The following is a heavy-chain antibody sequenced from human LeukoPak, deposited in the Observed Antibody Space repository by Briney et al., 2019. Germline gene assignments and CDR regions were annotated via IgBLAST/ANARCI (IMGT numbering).Heavy chain of an antibody. J-gene: IGHJ4*02. CDR1: GGTFSSYA. CDR3: ARARYCSGGSCYYFDY. V-gene: IGHV1-69*05. CDR2: IIPIFGTA. D-gene: IGHD2-15*01. Sequence: SVKVSCKDSGGTFSSYAISWVRQAPGQGLEWMGRIIPIFGTANYAQKFQGRVTITTDESTSTAYMELSSLRSEDTAVYYCARARYCSGGSCYYFDYWGQGTLVTVSS.